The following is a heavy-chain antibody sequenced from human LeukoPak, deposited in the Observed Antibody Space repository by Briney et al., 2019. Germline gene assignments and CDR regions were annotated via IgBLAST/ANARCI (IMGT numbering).Heavy chain of an antibody. J-gene: IGHJ4*02. CDR2: IYYSGST. CDR1: GGSIRSSSYY. D-gene: IGHD1-1*01. CDR3: ARWSRTSFDY. Sequence: SETLSLTCTVSGGSIRSSSYYWGWIRQPPGKGLEWIGSIYYSGSTYYNPSLKSRVTISVDTSKNQFSLKLSSVTAADTAVYYCARWSRTSFDYWGQGTLVTVSS. V-gene: IGHV4-39*01.